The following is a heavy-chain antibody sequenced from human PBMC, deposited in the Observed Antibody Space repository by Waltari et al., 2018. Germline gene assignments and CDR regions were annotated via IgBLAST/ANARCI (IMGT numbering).Heavy chain of an antibody. CDR1: GGSISSYY. D-gene: IGHD6-19*01. CDR3: ARDKGGYSSGPNWFDP. V-gene: IGHV4-4*07. CDR2: IYTSGST. Sequence: QVQLQESGPGLVKPSETLSLTCTVSGGSISSYYWSLIRQPAGKGLEWIGRIYTSGSTNYNPSLKSRVTMSVDTSKNQFSLKLSSVTAADTAVYYCARDKGGYSSGPNWFDPWGQGTLVTVSS. J-gene: IGHJ5*02.